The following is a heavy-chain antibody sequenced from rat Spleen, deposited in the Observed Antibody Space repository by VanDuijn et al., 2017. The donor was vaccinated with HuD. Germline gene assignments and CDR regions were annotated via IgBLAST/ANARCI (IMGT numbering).Heavy chain of an antibody. V-gene: IGHV2-16*01. Sequence: QVQLKESGPGLVQPSQTLSLTCTVSGFSLSNYGVFWVRQPPGKGLEWMGVIWTGGSTAYNSLLKSRLRISRDTSKSQVFLKMNSLQTDDTVIYFCARSYGGYTSNWFPYWGQGTLVTVSS. D-gene: IGHD1-11*01. CDR3: ARSYGGYTSNWFPY. CDR2: IWTGGST. CDR1: GFSLSNYG. J-gene: IGHJ3*01.